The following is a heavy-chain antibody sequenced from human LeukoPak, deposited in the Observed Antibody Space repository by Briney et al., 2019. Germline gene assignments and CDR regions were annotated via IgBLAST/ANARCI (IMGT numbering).Heavy chain of an antibody. Sequence: PWGSLRLSCAASAFTFSNFSMNWVRPAPGMGLEWVSYFSSSSSYIYYADSVKGRFTISRDNAKNSLYLQMNSLRAEDTAVYYCARGITIFGVVINPRDAFDIWGQGTMVTVSS. D-gene: IGHD3-3*01. V-gene: IGHV3-21*05. J-gene: IGHJ3*02. CDR1: AFTFSNFS. CDR3: ARGITIFGVVINPRDAFDI. CDR2: FSSSSSYI.